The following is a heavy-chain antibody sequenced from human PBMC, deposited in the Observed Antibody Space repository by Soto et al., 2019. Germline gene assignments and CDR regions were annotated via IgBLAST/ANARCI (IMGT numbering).Heavy chain of an antibody. J-gene: IGHJ6*02. CDR3: AKDRSVAGTPGLYYYYGMDV. CDR1: GFTFSSYG. Sequence: GGSLRLSCAASGFTFSSYGMHWVRQAPGKGLEWVAVISYDGSNKYYADSVKGRFTISRDNSQNTLYLQMNSLRAEDTAVYYCAKDRSVAGTPGLYYYYGMDVWGQGTTVTVSS. CDR2: ISYDGSNK. V-gene: IGHV3-30*18. D-gene: IGHD6-19*01.